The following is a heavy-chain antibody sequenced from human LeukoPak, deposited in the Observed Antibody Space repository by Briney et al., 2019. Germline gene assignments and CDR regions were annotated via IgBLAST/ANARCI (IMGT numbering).Heavy chain of an antibody. CDR3: ARDKHTAMVGDY. CDR1: GYTFTGHY. D-gene: IGHD4/OR15-4a*01. J-gene: IGHJ4*01. CDR2: INPNSGGT. V-gene: IGHV1-2*02. Sequence: ASLKVSCKASGYTFTGHYMHLVRQDPGQGLEWMGWINPNSGGTNYAQDFQGRVTMIRDPAISSAYMELSSLRSDAAAVYYCARDKHTAMVGDYWGQGTLLTVSS.